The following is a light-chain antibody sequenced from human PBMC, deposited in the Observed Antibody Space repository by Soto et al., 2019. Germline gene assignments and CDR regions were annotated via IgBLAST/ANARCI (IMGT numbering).Light chain of an antibody. V-gene: IGKV1-6*01. CDR1: QGIRSA. CDR3: LLDYAYFWA. Sequence: AIQVTQSPSSLSASVGDRVTITCRTSQGIRSALGWYQQKPGKVPKLLIYAASTLQRGVPSRFSGSGSGRDYTLTISSLQPEDFATYYCLLDYAYFWAFGQGTKVDIK. CDR2: AAS. J-gene: IGKJ1*01.